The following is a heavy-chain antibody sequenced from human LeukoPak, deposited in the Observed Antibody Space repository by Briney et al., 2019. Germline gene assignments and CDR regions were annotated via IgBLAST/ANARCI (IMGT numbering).Heavy chain of an antibody. J-gene: IGHJ5*02. D-gene: IGHD6-13*01. CDR1: GFTFSSYG. CDR2: INPNSGGT. V-gene: IGHV1-2*02. Sequence: PGGSLRLSCAASGFTFSSYGMHWVRQAPGQGLEWMGWINPNSGGTNYAQKFQGRVTMTRDTSISTAYMELSRLRSDDTAVYYCARGPVLAAAGIFWFDPWGQGTLVTVSS. CDR3: ARGPVLAAAGIFWFDP.